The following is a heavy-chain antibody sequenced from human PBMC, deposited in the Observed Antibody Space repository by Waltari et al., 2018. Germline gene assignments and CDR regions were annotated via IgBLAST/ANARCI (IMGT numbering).Heavy chain of an antibody. CDR1: GYTFTDYY. J-gene: IGHJ2*01. D-gene: IGHD2-2*01. Sequence: EVQLVQSGAEVKKPGATVKISCKVSGYTFTDYYMNWVQQAPGKGLEWMGLVVPEDCETIDAEKFQGRVTITADTSTDTAYMELSSLRSEDTAVYYCATVSQLRTGYFDLWGRGTLVTVSS. V-gene: IGHV1-69-2*01. CDR3: ATVSQLRTGYFDL. CDR2: VVPEDCET.